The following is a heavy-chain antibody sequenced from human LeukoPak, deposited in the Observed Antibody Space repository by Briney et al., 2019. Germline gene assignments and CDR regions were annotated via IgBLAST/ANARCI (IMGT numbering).Heavy chain of an antibody. Sequence: SETLSLTCTVSGGSISSGDYYWSWIRQPPGKGLEWIGYIYYSGSTNYNPSLKSRVTISVDTSKNQFSLKLSSVTAADTAVYYCARSCRGVGYCSGGSFFKYHFDYWGQGTLVTVSS. CDR3: ARSCRGVGYCSGGSFFKYHFDY. V-gene: IGHV4-30-4*01. CDR1: GGSISSGDYY. D-gene: IGHD2-15*01. J-gene: IGHJ4*02. CDR2: IYYSGST.